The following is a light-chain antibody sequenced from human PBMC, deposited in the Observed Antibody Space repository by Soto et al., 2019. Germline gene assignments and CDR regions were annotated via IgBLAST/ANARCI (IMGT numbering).Light chain of an antibody. Sequence: EIVLTHSPGTLSLSPWERVTLSFSASQSVSGSYLAWYQQKPGQAPRLLIYDASSRATGIPDRFSGSGSGTDFTLTISRLEPEDFAVYYCQQYASSPRTFGQGTKVDTK. CDR2: DAS. V-gene: IGKV3-20*01. CDR3: QQYASSPRT. J-gene: IGKJ1*01. CDR1: QSVSGSY.